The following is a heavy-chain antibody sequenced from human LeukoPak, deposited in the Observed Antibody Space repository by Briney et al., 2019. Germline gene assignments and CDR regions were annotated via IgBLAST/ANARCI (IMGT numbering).Heavy chain of an antibody. Sequence: GASVKVSCKASGYSFTGYYMHWVRQAPGQGLEWMGWINPNSGGTNSAQKFQGRVTMTRDTSTTTAYMDLSRLRSDDTAVYYCARGGIAASIDYWGQGTLVTVSS. D-gene: IGHD6-25*01. J-gene: IGHJ4*02. CDR1: GYSFTGYY. CDR3: ARGGIAASIDY. CDR2: INPNSGGT. V-gene: IGHV1-2*02.